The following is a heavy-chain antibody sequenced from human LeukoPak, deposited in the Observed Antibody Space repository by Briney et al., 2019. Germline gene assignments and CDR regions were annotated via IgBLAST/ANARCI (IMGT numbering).Heavy chain of an antibody. CDR1: GFTFSRFW. D-gene: IGHD5-12*01. CDR2: IKQDGSEK. CDR3: ARDGTYTDYDPDFDI. J-gene: IGHJ4*02. V-gene: IGHV3-7*04. Sequence: GGSLRLSCAASGFTFSRFWMSWVRQAPGKGLEWVANIKQDGSEKYYVDSVKGRFTISRDNAKNSLYLQMNSLRAEDTTVFYCARDGTYTDYDPDFDIWGQGTLVTVSS.